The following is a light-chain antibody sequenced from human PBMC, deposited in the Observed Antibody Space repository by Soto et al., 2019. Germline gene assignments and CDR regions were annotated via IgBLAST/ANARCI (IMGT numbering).Light chain of an antibody. CDR3: MQGLQSRT. J-gene: IGKJ1*01. V-gene: IGKV2-28*01. CDR1: QSLPYCKGFNY. CDR2: LGS. Sequence: DIVMTQSPLSLPVTPGEPASLSCPSSQSLPYCKGFNYLDWYLQKPGQSSQRLIFLGSRWASGVPDRFSASGSGTDFTLKISRVEAEDVGVYYCMQGLQSRTFGQGTRVDIK.